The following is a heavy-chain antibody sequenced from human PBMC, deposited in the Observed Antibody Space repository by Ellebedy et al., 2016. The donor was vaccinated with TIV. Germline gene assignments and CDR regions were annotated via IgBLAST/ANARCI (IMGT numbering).Heavy chain of an antibody. CDR2: INKDGSGK. CDR3: ASPPGVVAL. J-gene: IGHJ4*02. D-gene: IGHD3-10*01. V-gene: IGHV3-7*03. CDR1: GFTFSFYW. Sequence: PGGSLRLSCAASGFTFSFYWMSWVRQAPGKGLEWVANINKDGSGKFYVDSVKGRFTISRDNAKNSLYLQMNSLRAEDTAVYYCASPPGVVALWGQGTLVTVSS.